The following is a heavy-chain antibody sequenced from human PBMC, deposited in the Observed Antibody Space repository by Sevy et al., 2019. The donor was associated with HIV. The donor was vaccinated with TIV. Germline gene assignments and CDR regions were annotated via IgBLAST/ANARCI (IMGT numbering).Heavy chain of an antibody. V-gene: IGHV1-18*01. J-gene: IGHJ4*02. CDR1: GYTFTSYG. CDR2: ISAYNGNK. Sequence: ASVKVSSKASGYTFTSYGISWVRQAPGQGLEWMGWISAYNGNKNDAQKLQCRVTMTTETSTSTAYKELRSLGSDDTAVYYCARERIGSGWYYFDYWGQGTLVTVSS. D-gene: IGHD6-13*01. CDR3: ARERIGSGWYYFDY.